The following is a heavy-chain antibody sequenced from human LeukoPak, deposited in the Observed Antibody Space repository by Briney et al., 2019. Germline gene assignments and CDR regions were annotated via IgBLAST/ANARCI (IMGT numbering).Heavy chain of an antibody. V-gene: IGHV1-69*05. D-gene: IGHD1-26*01. CDR2: IIPIFGTA. Sequence: SVNVSCKASGGTFSSYAISWVRQAPGQGLEWMGRIIPIFGTANYAQKFQGRVTITTDESTSTAYMELSSLRSEDTAVYYCVRSKWELLGSYFDYWGQGTLVTVSS. CDR1: GGTFSSYA. CDR3: VRSKWELLGSYFDY. J-gene: IGHJ4*02.